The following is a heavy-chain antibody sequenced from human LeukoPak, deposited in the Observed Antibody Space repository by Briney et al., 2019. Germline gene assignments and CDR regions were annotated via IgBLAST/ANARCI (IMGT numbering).Heavy chain of an antibody. Sequence: SETLTLTCTVYGGSSSSYYWSRIRQPPGKGLEWIGYIYYSGSTNYNPSLKSRVTISVDTSKNQFSLKLSSVTAADTAVYYCAREYDIVATRFFDYWGQGTLVTVSS. CDR2: IYYSGST. D-gene: IGHD5-12*01. CDR1: GGSSSSYY. J-gene: IGHJ4*02. CDR3: AREYDIVATRFFDY. V-gene: IGHV4-59*01.